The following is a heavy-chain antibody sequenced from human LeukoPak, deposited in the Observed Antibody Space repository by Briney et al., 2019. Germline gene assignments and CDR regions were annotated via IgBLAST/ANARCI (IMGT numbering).Heavy chain of an antibody. CDR2: ISGSGGGT. J-gene: IGHJ4*02. CDR3: GKLFYSSGMYHFDY. D-gene: IGHD3-10*01. CDR1: GFTFSSSA. Sequence: GGSLRLSCATSGFTFSSSAMSWVRQPPGKGLAWVSTISGSGGGTYYADSVKGRFTISRDNSKNTLYLQMNSLSAEDTAVFYCGKLFYSSGMYHFDYWGQGTLVTVSS. V-gene: IGHV3-23*01.